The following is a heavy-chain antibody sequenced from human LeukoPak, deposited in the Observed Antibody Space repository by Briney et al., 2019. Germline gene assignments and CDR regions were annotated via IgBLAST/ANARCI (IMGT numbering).Heavy chain of an antibody. Sequence: PVGSLRLSCAASGFTFDDYGMHWVRQPPGKGLEWVSLISWDGGTTYYADSVKGRFTISRDNSKNSLYLQMNSLRAEDTALYYCAKKGEGYYFDYWGQGTLVTVSS. CDR2: ISWDGGTT. CDR3: AKKGEGYYFDY. D-gene: IGHD1-26*01. J-gene: IGHJ4*02. CDR1: GFTFDDYG. V-gene: IGHV3-43D*04.